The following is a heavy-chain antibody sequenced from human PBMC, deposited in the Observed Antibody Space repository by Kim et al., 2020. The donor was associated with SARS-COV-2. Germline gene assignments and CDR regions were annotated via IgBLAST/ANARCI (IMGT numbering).Heavy chain of an antibody. Sequence: GGSTYGADSVKGRFTISRDSSKNTVYLQMNSLRAEDTAVYYCSTGYSQGCRWGQGTLVTVSS. CDR2: GGST. V-gene: IGHV3-53*01. J-gene: IGHJ4*02. CDR3: STGYSQGCR. D-gene: IGHD3-9*01.